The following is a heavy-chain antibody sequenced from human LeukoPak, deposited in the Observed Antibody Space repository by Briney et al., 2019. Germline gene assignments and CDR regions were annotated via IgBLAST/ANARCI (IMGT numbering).Heavy chain of an antibody. CDR1: GFTFSSYE. J-gene: IGHJ4*02. CDR3: ASMRPAADDYDYVWGSYRSSDY. CDR2: ISSSSSTI. Sequence: PGGSLRLSCAASGFTFSSYEMNWVRQAPGKGLEWVSYISSSSSTIYYADSVKGRFTISSDNAKNSLYLQMNSLRASDTAVYYFASMRPAADDYDYVWGSYRSSDYWGQGTLVTVSS. D-gene: IGHD3-16*02. V-gene: IGHV3-48*03.